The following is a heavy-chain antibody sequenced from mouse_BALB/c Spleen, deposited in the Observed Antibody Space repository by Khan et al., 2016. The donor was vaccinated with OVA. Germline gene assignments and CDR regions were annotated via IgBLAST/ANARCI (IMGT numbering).Heavy chain of an antibody. CDR2: ISPGSGSD. D-gene: IGHD1-1*01. V-gene: IGHV1S41*01. CDR3: ARSNYYGSGLYAMDY. J-gene: IGHJ4*01. CDR1: GYTFTSYW. Sequence: DLVKPGASVKLSCKASGYTFTSYWINWIKQRPGQGLEWIGQISPGSGSDYYNKLCTGKATLTVDTSSTSAYIQLSSLSSEDSAVFFCARSNYYGSGLYAMDYWGQGTSVTVSS.